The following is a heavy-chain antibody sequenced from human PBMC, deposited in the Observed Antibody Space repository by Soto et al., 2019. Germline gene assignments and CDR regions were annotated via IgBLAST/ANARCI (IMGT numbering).Heavy chain of an antibody. CDR2: MSTTGYRT. J-gene: IGHJ3*02. CDR1: GFSVSAYE. CDR3: TREGYGGNTDAFEM. D-gene: IGHD4-17*01. V-gene: IGHV3-48*03. Sequence: EVHLVESGGGLVQPGGSLRLSCAASGFSVSAYEMDWVRQAPGKGLELVSFMSTTGYRTYYPDSVKGRFTISRDNAKNSLYLQMDSLRAEDTAVYYCTREGYGGNTDAFEMWGQGTMVTVSS.